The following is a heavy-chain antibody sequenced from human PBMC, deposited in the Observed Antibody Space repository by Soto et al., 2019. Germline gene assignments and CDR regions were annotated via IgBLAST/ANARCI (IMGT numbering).Heavy chain of an antibody. V-gene: IGHV4-39*01. CDR1: GGSISSSSYY. CDR2: IYYSGST. Sequence: QLQLQESGPGLVKPSETLSLTCTVSGGSISSSSYYWGWIRQPPGKGLEWIGSIYYSGSTYYNPSLTRRVTISVDTSKTQCSLKLSSVTAADTAVYYCARPQSHSSSYVDPWGQGTLVTVSS. D-gene: IGHD6-13*01. J-gene: IGHJ5*02. CDR3: ARPQSHSSSYVDP.